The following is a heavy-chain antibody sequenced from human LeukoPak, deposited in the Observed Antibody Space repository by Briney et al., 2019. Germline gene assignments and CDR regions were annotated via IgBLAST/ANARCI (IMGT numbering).Heavy chain of an antibody. CDR2: IYYSGST. J-gene: IGHJ5*02. CDR3: AREIVRGVQDFRWFDP. V-gene: IGHV4-59*01. D-gene: IGHD3-10*01. CDR1: GASISSYY. Sequence: SETLSLTCTVAGASISSYYWSWSRQPPGKGLEWIGYIYYSGSTNYNPSLKSRVTISVDTSKNQLSLKLSSLTAADTAVYYCAREIVRGVQDFRWFDPWGQGTLVTVSS.